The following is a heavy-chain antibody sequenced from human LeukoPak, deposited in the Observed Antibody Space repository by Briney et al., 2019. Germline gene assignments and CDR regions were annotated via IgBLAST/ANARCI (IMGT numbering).Heavy chain of an antibody. CDR2: IDSNGRNT. J-gene: IGHJ4*02. CDR3: AKGSRQSCSGAVCYYLDY. V-gene: IGHV3-23*05. CDR1: GFTFSSYA. Sequence: PGGSLRLSCAVSGFTFSSYAMNWFRQAPGKRLEWVSSIDSNGRNTYYAASVKGRFTISRDNSKNTLYLQMNSLRAEDTALYYCAKGSRQSCSGAVCYYLDYWGQGALVTVSS. D-gene: IGHD2-8*02.